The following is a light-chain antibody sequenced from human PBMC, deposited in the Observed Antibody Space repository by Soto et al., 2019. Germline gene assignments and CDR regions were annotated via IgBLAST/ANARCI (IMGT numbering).Light chain of an antibody. CDR1: QSVSNSY. J-gene: IGKJ5*01. Sequence: EIVLTQSPGTLSLSPGERATLSCRASQSVSNSYLAWYQQKPGQAPRLLIYGASSRATGIPDRFSGSGSGPDFTLIISRLEPEDFAVYYCQQYGSSPITFGQGTRLEIK. CDR2: GAS. CDR3: QQYGSSPIT. V-gene: IGKV3-20*01.